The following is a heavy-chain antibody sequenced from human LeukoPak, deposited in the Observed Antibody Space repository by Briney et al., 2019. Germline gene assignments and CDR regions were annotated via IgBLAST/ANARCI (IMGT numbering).Heavy chain of an antibody. V-gene: IGHV4-34*01. D-gene: IGHD5-24*01. Sequence: SETLSLTCAVYGGSFSGYYWSWTRQPPGKVLEWIGEINHSGSTNYNPSLKSRVTISVDTSKNQFSLKLSSVTAADTAVYYCAREIRWNDAFDIWGQGTMVTVSS. J-gene: IGHJ3*02. CDR2: INHSGST. CDR1: GGSFSGYY. CDR3: AREIRWNDAFDI.